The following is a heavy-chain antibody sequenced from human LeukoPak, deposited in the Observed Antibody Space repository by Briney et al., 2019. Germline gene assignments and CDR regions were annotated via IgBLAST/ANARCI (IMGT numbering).Heavy chain of an antibody. CDR2: IYSGGSP. CDR1: GFIVRSSY. D-gene: IGHD3-22*01. CDR3: ARDGADNSGYYFGSL. J-gene: IGHJ3*01. V-gene: IGHV3-53*01. Sequence: GSLRLSCAASGFIVRSSYMSWVRQAPGKGLEWVSVIYSGGSPDYADSAKGRFTISTDNSKNTLYLQMNSLRVEDTAVYYCARDGADNSGYYFGSLWGQGTVVTVSS.